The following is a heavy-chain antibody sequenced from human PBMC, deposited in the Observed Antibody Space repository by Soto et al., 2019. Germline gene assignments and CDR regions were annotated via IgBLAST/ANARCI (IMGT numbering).Heavy chain of an antibody. Sequence: GASVKVSSKASGYTFTGYYMHWVRQAPGQGLEWMGWINPNSGGTNYAQKFQGRVTMTRDTSISTAYMELSRLRSDDTAVYYCARGTRWYSSGSGAFDIWGQGTMVTVSS. CDR3: ARGTRWYSSGSGAFDI. CDR2: INPNSGGT. D-gene: IGHD6-19*01. CDR1: GYTFTGYY. J-gene: IGHJ3*02. V-gene: IGHV1-2*02.